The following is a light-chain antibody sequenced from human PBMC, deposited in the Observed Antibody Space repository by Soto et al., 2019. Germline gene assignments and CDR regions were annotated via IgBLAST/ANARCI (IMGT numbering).Light chain of an antibody. J-gene: IGLJ3*02. Sequence: QAVVTQEPSLTVSPGGTVTLTCASSTGAVTSGYYPGWFQQRPGQAPTSLIHSTSIKHSWTPARFSGSLLGGKAALTLSAVQPEDEADYYCQLYYGGAQVFGGGTQLTVL. CDR3: QLYYGGAQV. V-gene: IGLV7-43*01. CDR1: TGAVTSGYY. CDR2: STS.